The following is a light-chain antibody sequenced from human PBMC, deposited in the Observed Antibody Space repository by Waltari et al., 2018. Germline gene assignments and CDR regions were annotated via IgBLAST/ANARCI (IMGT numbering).Light chain of an antibody. CDR1: SNDVGGYGY. CDR3: SSHTSTVPHV. V-gene: IGLV2-14*01. J-gene: IGLJ1*01. CDR2: EGS. Sequence: QSALTQPASVSGSPGQSVSISCTGTSNDVGGYGYVSWYQQYPGKAPKLRIYEGSFRPWGISTRCYGSKSGNTASLTISGLQAEDEAVYYCSSHTSTVPHVFGTGTKVTVV.